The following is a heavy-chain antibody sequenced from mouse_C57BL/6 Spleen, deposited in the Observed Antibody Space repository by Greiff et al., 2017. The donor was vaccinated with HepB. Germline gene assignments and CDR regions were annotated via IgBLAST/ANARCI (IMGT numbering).Heavy chain of an antibody. J-gene: IGHJ3*01. CDR1: GYTFTSYW. CDR2: IDPSDSET. Sequence: VQLQQSGAELVRPGSSVKLSCKASGYTFTSYWMHWVKQRPIQGLEWIGNIDPSDSETHYNQKFKDKATLTVDKSSSTAYMQLSSLTSEDSAVYYCATYDYDVAYWGQGTLVTVSA. V-gene: IGHV1-52*01. CDR3: ATYDYDVAY. D-gene: IGHD2-4*01.